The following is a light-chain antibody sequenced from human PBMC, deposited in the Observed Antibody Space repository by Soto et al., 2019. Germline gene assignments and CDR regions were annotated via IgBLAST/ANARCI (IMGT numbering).Light chain of an antibody. J-gene: IGKJ1*01. CDR1: QGIRND. Sequence: IQMPQSPSSLSASVGESVTITGRASQGIRNDLGWYQQKPGKAPKLLIYAASSLQSGVPSRFSGSGSGTDFTLTISSLQPEDFATYYCLQDYNYPRTVGQGTKVDIK. CDR3: LQDYNYPRT. V-gene: IGKV1-6*01. CDR2: AAS.